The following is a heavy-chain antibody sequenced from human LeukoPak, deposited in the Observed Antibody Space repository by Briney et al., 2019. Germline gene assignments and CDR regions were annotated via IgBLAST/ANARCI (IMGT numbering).Heavy chain of an antibody. J-gene: IGHJ4*02. CDR1: GYTFTNYG. Sequence: ASVKVSCKASGYTFTNYGISWVRQAPGQGLEWMGWISAYNGNTNYAQKLQGRVTMTTDTSTSTAYMELRSLRSDDAAVYYCARANYYDSSGYYRLWGQGTLVTVSS. CDR3: ARANYYDSSGYYRL. CDR2: ISAYNGNT. V-gene: IGHV1-18*01. D-gene: IGHD3-22*01.